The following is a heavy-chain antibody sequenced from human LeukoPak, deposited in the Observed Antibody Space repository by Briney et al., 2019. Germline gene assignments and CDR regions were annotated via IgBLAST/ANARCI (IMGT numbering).Heavy chain of an antibody. J-gene: IGHJ4*02. CDR3: ARDSSYSSSLYYFEY. Sequence: ASVKVSCKASGYTFTHYYMHWVRQAPGQALDWMGWINPHSGGKNYAQKFQGRVTMTRDTSISTVYMEVSRLRSDDTAVYYCARDSSYSSSLYYFEYWGQGTLVTVSS. CDR2: INPHSGGK. D-gene: IGHD6-6*01. V-gene: IGHV1-2*02. CDR1: GYTFTHYY.